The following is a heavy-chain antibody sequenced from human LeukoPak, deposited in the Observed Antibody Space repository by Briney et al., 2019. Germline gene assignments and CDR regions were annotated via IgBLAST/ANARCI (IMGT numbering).Heavy chain of an antibody. V-gene: IGHV5-51*01. Sequence: GESLKISCKGSGYSFTSYWVGWVRQMPGKGLEWMGIIYPGDSDTRYSPSFQGQVTISADKSISTAYLQWSSLKASDTAMYYCARATGLYTPPSSFIVGATLFDYWGQGTLVTVSS. CDR3: ARATGLYTPPSSFIVGATLFDY. CDR1: GYSFTSYW. J-gene: IGHJ4*02. CDR2: IYPGDSDT. D-gene: IGHD1-26*01.